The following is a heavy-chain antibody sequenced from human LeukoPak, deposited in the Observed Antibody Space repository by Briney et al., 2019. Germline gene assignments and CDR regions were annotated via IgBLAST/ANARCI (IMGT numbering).Heavy chain of an antibody. CDR3: ARQRGRWDSFDY. CDR2: IYYSGST. V-gene: IGHV4-59*08. CDR1: GGSISSYY. J-gene: IGHJ4*02. D-gene: IGHD1-26*01. Sequence: PSETLSLTCTVSGGSISSYYWSWIRQPPGKGLEWIGYIYYSGSTNYNPALKSRVTISVDTSKNQFSLKLSSVTAADTAVDYCARQRGRWDSFDYWGQGTLVTVSS.